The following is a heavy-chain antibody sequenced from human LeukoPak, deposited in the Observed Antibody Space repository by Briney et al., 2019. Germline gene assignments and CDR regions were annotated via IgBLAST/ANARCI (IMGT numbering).Heavy chain of an antibody. D-gene: IGHD6-13*01. CDR2: ISSSGGST. CDR1: GFTFSSYA. Sequence: PGGSLRLSCAASGFTFSSYAMSWVRQAPGKGLEWVSAISSSGGSTYYADSVKGRFTISRDNSKNTLHLQMNSLRAEDTAVYYCAKRRIAAAGRGGAFDIWGQGTMVTVSS. V-gene: IGHV3-23*01. CDR3: AKRRIAAAGRGGAFDI. J-gene: IGHJ3*02.